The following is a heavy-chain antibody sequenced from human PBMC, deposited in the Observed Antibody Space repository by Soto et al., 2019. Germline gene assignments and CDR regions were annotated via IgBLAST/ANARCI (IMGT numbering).Heavy chain of an antibody. CDR2: ISAYNGNT. V-gene: IGHV1-18*04. Sequence: ASVKVSCKASGYTFTSYGISWVRQAHGQGLECMGWISAYNGNTNYAQKLQGRVTMTTDTSTSTAYMELRSLRSDDTAAYYCARSAYYYDSSGYYYPVYFDYWGQGTLVTVSS. D-gene: IGHD3-22*01. CDR1: GYTFTSYG. CDR3: ARSAYYYDSSGYYYPVYFDY. J-gene: IGHJ4*02.